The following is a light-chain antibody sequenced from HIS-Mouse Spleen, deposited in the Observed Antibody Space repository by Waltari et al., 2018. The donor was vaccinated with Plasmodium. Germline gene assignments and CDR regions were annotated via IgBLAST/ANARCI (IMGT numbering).Light chain of an antibody. CDR1: QSVSSN. CDR2: GAS. V-gene: IGKV3-15*01. CDR3: QQYNNWSFT. Sequence: EIEMTQSPATLSVSPGERAPLSCRASQSVSSNLAWYQQKPGQAPRLLIYGASTRATGIPARFSGSGSGTEFTLTISSLQSEDFAVYYCQQYNNWSFTFGPGTKVDIK. J-gene: IGKJ3*01.